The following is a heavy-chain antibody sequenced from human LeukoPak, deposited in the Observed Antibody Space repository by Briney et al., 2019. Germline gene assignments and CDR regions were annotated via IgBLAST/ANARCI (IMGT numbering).Heavy chain of an antibody. D-gene: IGHD3-22*01. CDR2: IRYDGSNK. CDR1: GFTFSSYG. V-gene: IGHV3-30*02. CDR3: AKDSSWYYYDSSGYYESYFDY. Sequence: GGSLRLSCAASGFTFSSYGMHWVRQAPGKGLEWVAFIRYDGSNKYYADSVKGRFTISRDNSKNTLYLQMNSLRAEDTAVYYCAKDSSWYYYDSSGYYESYFDYWGQGTLVTVSS. J-gene: IGHJ4*02.